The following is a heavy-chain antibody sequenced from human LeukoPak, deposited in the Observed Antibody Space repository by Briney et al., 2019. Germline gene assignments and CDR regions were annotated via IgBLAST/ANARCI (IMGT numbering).Heavy chain of an antibody. V-gene: IGHV3-53*01. CDR3: ARGEPLLWFGELLDYYFDY. CDR1: GFTVSSNY. Sequence: GGSLRLSCAASGFTVSSNYMSWVRQAPGKGLEWVSVIYSGGSTYYADSVKGRFTISRDNSKNTLYLQMNSLRAEDTAVYYCARGEPLLWFGELLDYYFDYWGQGTLVTVSS. D-gene: IGHD3-10*01. J-gene: IGHJ4*02. CDR2: IYSGGST.